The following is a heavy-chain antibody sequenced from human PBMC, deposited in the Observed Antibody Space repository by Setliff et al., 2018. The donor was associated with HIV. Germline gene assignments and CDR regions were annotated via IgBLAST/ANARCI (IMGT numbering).Heavy chain of an antibody. D-gene: IGHD6-13*01. CDR1: GGSFSDYY. V-gene: IGHV4-34*01. CDR3: ARESPSSSWFYFDF. Sequence: SETLSLTCAVYGGSFSDYYWTWIRQSPGKGLEWIGEINHRGSTNYNPSLKSRVTVSVDTSKNQFSLKLGSVTAADTAVYYCARESPSSSWFYFDFWGQGALVTVS. CDR2: INHRGST. J-gene: IGHJ4*02.